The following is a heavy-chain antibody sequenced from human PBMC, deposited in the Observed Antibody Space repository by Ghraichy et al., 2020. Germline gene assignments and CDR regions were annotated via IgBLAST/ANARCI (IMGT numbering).Heavy chain of an antibody. CDR1: GGSFSGYY. CDR2: IKHSGST. D-gene: IGHD3-3*01. Sequence: SETLSLTCAVYGGSFSGYYWSWIRQPPGKGLEWIGEIKHSGSTNYNPSLKSRVTISVDTSKNQFSLKLSSVTAADPAVYYCARRGSLLRFSYYMDVWGKGTTVTVSS. CDR3: ARRGSLLRFSYYMDV. V-gene: IGHV4-34*01. J-gene: IGHJ6*03.